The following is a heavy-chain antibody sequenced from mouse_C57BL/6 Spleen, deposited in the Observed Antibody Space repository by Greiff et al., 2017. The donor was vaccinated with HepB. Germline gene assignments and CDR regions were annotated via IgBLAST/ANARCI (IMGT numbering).Heavy chain of an antibody. CDR2: IHPNSGST. V-gene: IGHV1-64*01. J-gene: IGHJ4*01. Sequence: VQLQQPGAELVKPGASVKLSCKASGYTFTSYWMHWVKQRPGKGLEWIGMIHPNSGSTNYNEKFKSKATLTVDKSSSTAYMQLSSLTTEDSAVYYCARGGYDYDPSMDYWGQGTSVTVSS. CDR3: ARGGYDYDPSMDY. CDR1: GYTFTSYW. D-gene: IGHD2-4*01.